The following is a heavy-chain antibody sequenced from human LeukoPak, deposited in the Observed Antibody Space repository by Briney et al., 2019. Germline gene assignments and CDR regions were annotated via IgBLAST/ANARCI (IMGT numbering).Heavy chain of an antibody. Sequence: GESLKISCKGSGYRFTSYWIGWVRQMPGKGLEWMGINYPGDSDTTYSPSFQGQVTMSADKSISTAYLQWSSLKASDTAMYYCARRVSSSGFDVFDVWGQGTMVTVSS. CDR3: ARRVSSSGFDVFDV. D-gene: IGHD5-12*01. J-gene: IGHJ3*01. CDR2: NYPGDSDT. V-gene: IGHV5-51*01. CDR1: GYRFTSYW.